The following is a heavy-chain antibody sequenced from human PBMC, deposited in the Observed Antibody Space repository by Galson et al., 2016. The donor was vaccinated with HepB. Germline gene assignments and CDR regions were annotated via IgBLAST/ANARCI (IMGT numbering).Heavy chain of an antibody. Sequence: SETLSLTCTVSGGSVSSGNYYWNWIRQSPGKGLEWIGYIYYSGSTDYNYSGSTNYNPSLRSRVTISVDTSKTQFSLKLGSVTAADTAVYYCAREGGRSHCYGRRSFDYWGPGTLVTVSS. V-gene: IGHV4-61*01. CDR3: AREGGRSHCYGRRSFDY. CDR2: IYYSGSTDYNYSGST. J-gene: IGHJ4*02. D-gene: IGHD2-2*01. CDR1: GGSVSSGNYY.